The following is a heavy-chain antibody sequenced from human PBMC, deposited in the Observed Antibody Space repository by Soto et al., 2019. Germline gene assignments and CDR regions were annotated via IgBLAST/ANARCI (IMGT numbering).Heavy chain of an antibody. V-gene: IGHV3-74*01. CDR3: VRDRHFLLVGATPPLDS. CDR1: GFTFSSYW. J-gene: IGHJ4*02. Sequence: GGSLRLSCAASGFTFSSYWMHWVRQVPGKGLVWVSRVNNDGSNTKYADSVKGRFTISRDNAKNTLYLQMNSLRAADTAVYYCVRDRHFLLVGATPPLDSWGQGTLGTVSS. CDR2: VNNDGSNT. D-gene: IGHD1-26*01.